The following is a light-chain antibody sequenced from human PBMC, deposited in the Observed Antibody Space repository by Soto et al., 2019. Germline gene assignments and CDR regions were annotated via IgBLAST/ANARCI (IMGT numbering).Light chain of an antibody. J-gene: IGKJ2*01. CDR3: QQYGPSPYA. Sequence: EIVLTQSPGTLSLSRGERATLSCRASQSISSSYLAWYQQKPGQAPRLLIYGASRRATGIPDRFSGSASGTDFTLTISRLEPEDFALYYCQQYGPSPYAFGQGTKLEIK. CDR2: GAS. V-gene: IGKV3-20*01. CDR1: QSISSSY.